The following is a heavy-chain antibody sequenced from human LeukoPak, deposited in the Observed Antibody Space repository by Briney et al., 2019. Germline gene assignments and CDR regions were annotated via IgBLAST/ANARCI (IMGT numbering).Heavy chain of an antibody. CDR2: ISGSGGST. CDR1: GFTFSNYA. J-gene: IGHJ4*02. CDR3: AKDRGRYYDSSGYYWGYYFDS. V-gene: IGHV3-23*01. D-gene: IGHD3-22*01. Sequence: PGGSQRLSCAASGFTFSNYAVNWVRQAPGKGLEWVSAISGSGGSTYYADSVKGRFTISRDNSKNTLYLQMSSLRAEDTAVYYCAKDRGRYYDSSGYYWGYYFDSWGQGILVTVST.